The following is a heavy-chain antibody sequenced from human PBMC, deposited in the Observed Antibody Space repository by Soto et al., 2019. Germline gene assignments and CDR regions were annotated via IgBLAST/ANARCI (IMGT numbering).Heavy chain of an antibody. CDR3: ARDSYSGYDDRYYYYGMDV. D-gene: IGHD5-12*01. V-gene: IGHV1-69*13. CDR2: IIPIFGTA. J-gene: IGHJ6*02. Sequence: SVKVSCKASGGTFSSYAISWVRQAPGQGLEWMGGIIPIFGTANYAQKFQGRVTITADESTSTAYMELSSLRSEDTAVYYCARDSYSGYDDRYYYYGMDVWGQGATVTVSS. CDR1: GGTFSSYA.